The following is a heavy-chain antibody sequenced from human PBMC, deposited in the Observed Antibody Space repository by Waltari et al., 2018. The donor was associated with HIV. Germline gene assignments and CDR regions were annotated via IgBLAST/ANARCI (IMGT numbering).Heavy chain of an antibody. CDR3: ARGPSSGWSWFDP. CDR2: IGSLQNFI. V-gene: IGHV3-21*01. CDR1: GFRLRDYT. Sequence: EVRLLESGGGLVRPGGSLRLSCAASGFRLRDYTMNWVRQGPGKGLEWVASIGSLQNFIHYADSVKGRFTVSRDNAKNSLYLQMNSLTAEDTAVYYCARGPSSGWSWFDPWGQGTLVTVSS. J-gene: IGHJ5*02. D-gene: IGHD6-19*01.